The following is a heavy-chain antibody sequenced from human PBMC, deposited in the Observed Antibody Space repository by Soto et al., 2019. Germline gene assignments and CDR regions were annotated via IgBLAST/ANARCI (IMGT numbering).Heavy chain of an antibody. CDR2: INPNSGGT. J-gene: IGHJ4*02. D-gene: IGHD3-22*01. CDR3: ARAHYYDSSGYYRY. CDR1: GYTFTGYY. Sequence: GASVKVSCKASGYTFTGYYMHWVRQAPGQGLEWMGWINPNSGGTNYAQKFQGWVTMTRDTSIGTAYMELSRLRSDDTAVYYCARAHYYDSSGYYRYWGQGTLVTVSS. V-gene: IGHV1-2*04.